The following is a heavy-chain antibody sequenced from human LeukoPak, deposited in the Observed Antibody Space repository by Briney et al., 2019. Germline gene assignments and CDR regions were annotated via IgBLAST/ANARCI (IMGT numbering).Heavy chain of an antibody. V-gene: IGHV1-24*01. J-gene: IGHJ3*02. CDR2: FDPEDGET. CDR1: GYTLTELS. Sequence: ASVKVSCKVSGYTLTELSMHWVRQAPGKGLEWMGGFDPEDGETTYAQKFQGRVTMTEDTSTDTAYMELSSLRSEDTAVYYCAADTDILTGQDAFDIWGQGTMVTVSS. CDR3: AADTDILTGQDAFDI. D-gene: IGHD3-9*01.